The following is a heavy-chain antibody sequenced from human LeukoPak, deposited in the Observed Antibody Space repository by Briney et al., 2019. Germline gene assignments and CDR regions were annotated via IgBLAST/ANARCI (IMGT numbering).Heavy chain of an antibody. Sequence: SETLSLTCTVSGGSISSYYWSWIRQPPGKGLEWIGYIYYSGSTNYNPSLKSRVTISVDTSKSQFSLKLSSVTAADTAVYYCARGGYSSGWSPLLFDPWGQGTLVTVSS. D-gene: IGHD6-19*01. V-gene: IGHV4-59*01. CDR2: IYYSGST. CDR1: GGSISSYY. CDR3: ARGGYSSGWSPLLFDP. J-gene: IGHJ5*02.